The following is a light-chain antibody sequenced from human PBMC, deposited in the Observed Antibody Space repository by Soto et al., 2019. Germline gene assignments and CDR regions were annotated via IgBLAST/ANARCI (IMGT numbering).Light chain of an antibody. CDR1: DNDIGTYNL. J-gene: IGLJ1*01. CDR2: DVS. CDR3: CSYGGSRPYV. V-gene: IGLV2-23*02. Sequence: QSALTHPASVSGSPGQSITISCTGTDNDIGTYNLVSWYQQCPGTAPKVIIFDVSSRPSGVSSRFSGSKSGNTASLTISALQAEDEADYYCCSYGGSRPYVFGTGTKLPVL.